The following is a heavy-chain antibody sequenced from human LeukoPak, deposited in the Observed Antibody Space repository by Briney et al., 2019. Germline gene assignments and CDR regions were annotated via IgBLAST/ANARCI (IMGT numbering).Heavy chain of an antibody. CDR1: GYTFTSYD. J-gene: IGHJ4*02. CDR2: MNPNNGNT. CDR3: ARGGVLYTFDY. Sequence: ASVKVSCKASGYTFTSYDINWVRQATGQGLEWMGWMNPNNGNTGYPQKFQGRVTMTRNTSISTAYLELSSLRSEDTAVYYCARGGVLYTFDYWGQGTLVTVSS. D-gene: IGHD2-8*01. V-gene: IGHV1-8*01.